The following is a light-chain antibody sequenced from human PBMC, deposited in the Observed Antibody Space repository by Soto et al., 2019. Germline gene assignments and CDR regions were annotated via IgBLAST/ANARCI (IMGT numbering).Light chain of an antibody. Sequence: QSALTQPASVSGSPGQSVTISCTGTSSDVGGYNYVYWYQQHPGKAPKLMIYEVSNRPSGVSNRFSGSKSGNTASLTISGIQADDEADYYCSSYTSSSTVVFGGGTKLTVL. J-gene: IGLJ2*01. V-gene: IGLV2-14*01. CDR3: SSYTSSSTVV. CDR1: SSDVGGYNY. CDR2: EVS.